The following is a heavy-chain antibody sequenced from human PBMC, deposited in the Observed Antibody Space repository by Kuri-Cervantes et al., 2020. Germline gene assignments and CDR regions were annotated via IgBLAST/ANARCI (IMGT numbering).Heavy chain of an antibody. J-gene: IGHJ4*02. CDR3: ARVFYYYGSGSPDLDY. CDR1: GYTFTSYY. V-gene: IGHV1-46*01. Sequence: ASVKVSCKASGYTFTSYYMHWVRQAPGQGLEWMGIINPSGGSTSYAQKFQGRVTMTRNTSISTAYMELSSLRSEDTAVYYCARVFYYYGSGSPDLDYWGQGTLVTVSS. CDR2: INPSGGST. D-gene: IGHD3-10*01.